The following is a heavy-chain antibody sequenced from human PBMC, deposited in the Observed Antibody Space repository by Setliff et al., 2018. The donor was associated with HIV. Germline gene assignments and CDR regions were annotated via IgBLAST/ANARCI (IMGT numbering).Heavy chain of an antibody. CDR3: ARGRASGSANSG. CDR1: GGTFSTYA. V-gene: IGHV1-69*10. D-gene: IGHD7-27*01. J-gene: IGHJ4*02. CDR2: IVPILGIT. Sequence: SVKVSCKASGGTFSTYAISWVRQAPGQGLEWMGGIVPILGITNYAQKFQGRVTITADKTTSIAYMELNSLKSEDTAVYYCARGRASGSANSGWGQGTLVTVSS.